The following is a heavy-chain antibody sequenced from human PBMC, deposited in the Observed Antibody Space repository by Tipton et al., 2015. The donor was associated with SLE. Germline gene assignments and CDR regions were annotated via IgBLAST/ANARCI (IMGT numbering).Heavy chain of an antibody. J-gene: IGHJ4*02. V-gene: IGHV3-23*01. CDR3: AKDSTMVQGKDY. CDR1: GFTFSSYA. CDR2: ISGSGGST. Sequence: GSLRLSCAASGFTFSSYAMSWVRQAPGKGLEWVSAISGSGGSTYYADSVKGRFTISRDNSKNTLYLQMNSLRAEDTAVYYCAKDSTMVQGKDYWGQGTLVTVSS. D-gene: IGHD3-10*01.